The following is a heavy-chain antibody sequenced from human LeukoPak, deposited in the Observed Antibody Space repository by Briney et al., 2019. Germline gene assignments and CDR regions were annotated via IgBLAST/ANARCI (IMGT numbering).Heavy chain of an antibody. V-gene: IGHV3-11*01. D-gene: IGHD2-15*01. J-gene: IGHJ3*02. CDR3: ARDSPSRYCSGGSCYLDAFDI. Sequence: RPGGSLRLSCAASRFTFSDYYMSWLRQAPGKGLEWVSYISGSGSTIYYADSVKGRFTISRDNAKNSLYLQMHSLRAEDTAVYYCARDSPSRYCSGGSCYLDAFDIWGQGTMVTVSS. CDR1: RFTFSDYY. CDR2: ISGSGSTI.